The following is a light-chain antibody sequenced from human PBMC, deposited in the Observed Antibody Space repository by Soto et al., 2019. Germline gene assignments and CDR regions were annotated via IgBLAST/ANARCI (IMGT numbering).Light chain of an antibody. CDR3: QQYGRSPPT. Sequence: EIVLTQSPGTLSLSPGERATLSCRASQSVSSYLAWYQHKPGQAPRLLIYGASSRATGIPDRFSGSGSGTDFTLTISRLEPEDFAVYYCQQYGRSPPTFGPGTKVDIK. J-gene: IGKJ3*01. V-gene: IGKV3-20*01. CDR1: QSVSSY. CDR2: GAS.